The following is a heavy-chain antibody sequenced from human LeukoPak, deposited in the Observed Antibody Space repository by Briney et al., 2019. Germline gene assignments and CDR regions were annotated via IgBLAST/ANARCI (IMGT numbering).Heavy chain of an antibody. D-gene: IGHD3-10*01. CDR2: IIPILGIA. J-gene: IGHJ4*02. CDR1: GGTFSSYT. Sequence: SVKVSCKASGGTFSSYTISWVRQAPGQGLEWMGRIIPILGIANYAQKFQGRVTITTDESTSTAYMELSSLRSEDTAVYYCARGFGELSSYFDYWGQGTLVTVSS. CDR3: ARGFGELSSYFDY. V-gene: IGHV1-69*02.